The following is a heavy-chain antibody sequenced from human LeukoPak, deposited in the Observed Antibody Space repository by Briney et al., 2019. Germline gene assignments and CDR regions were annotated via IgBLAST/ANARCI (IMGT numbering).Heavy chain of an antibody. J-gene: IGHJ4*02. CDR1: GFTFSSYS. Sequence: GGSLRLSCAASGFTFSSYSMNWVRQAPGKGLEWVSSISSSSSYIYYADSAKGRFTISRDNAKNSLYLQMNSLRAEDTAVYYCARDLNWVLDYWGQGTLVTASS. V-gene: IGHV3-21*01. CDR3: ARDLNWVLDY. D-gene: IGHD7-27*01. CDR2: ISSSSSYI.